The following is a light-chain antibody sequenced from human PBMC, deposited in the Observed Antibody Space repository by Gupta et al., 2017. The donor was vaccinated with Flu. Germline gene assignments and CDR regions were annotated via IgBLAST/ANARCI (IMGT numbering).Light chain of an antibody. Sequence: VLTPSPLSLSATPPHPASISSRSSQSLLYSNGYNDLDWYLQKTGQSPQLLIYLGAKRAPGVPDRFSGIESGTDFTLKISRVEAEDVGVYYCMEARQTPHAFGQGTRLEIK. CDR2: LGA. V-gene: IGKV2-28*01. CDR1: QSLLYSNGYND. J-gene: IGKJ2*01. CDR3: MEARQTPHA.